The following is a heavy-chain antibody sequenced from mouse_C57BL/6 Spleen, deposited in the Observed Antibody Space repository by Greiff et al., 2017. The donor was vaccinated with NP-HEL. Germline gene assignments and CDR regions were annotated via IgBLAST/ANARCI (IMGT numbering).Heavy chain of an antibody. Sequence: EVQLQQSGPELVKPGDSVKISCKASGYSFTGYFMNWVMQSHGKSLEWIGRINPYNGDTFYNQKFKGKATLTVDKSSSTAHMELRSLTSEDSAVYYCARSAYGNYVFAYWGQGTLVTVSA. J-gene: IGHJ3*01. CDR3: ARSAYGNYVFAY. CDR1: GYSFTGYF. CDR2: INPYNGDT. V-gene: IGHV1-20*01. D-gene: IGHD2-1*01.